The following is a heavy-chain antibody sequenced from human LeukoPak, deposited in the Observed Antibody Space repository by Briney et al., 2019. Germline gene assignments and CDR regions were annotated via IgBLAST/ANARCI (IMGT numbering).Heavy chain of an antibody. V-gene: IGHV3-7*01. Sequence: GGSLRLSCAASGFTFSAYWMSWVRQAPGKGLEWVANIKQDGSEKYYVDSVKGRFIISRDNVKNSLYLQMNSLRAEDTAVYYCARDLTGLFQHWGQGTLVTVSS. CDR2: IKQDGSEK. CDR1: GFTFSAYW. CDR3: ARDLTGLFQH. J-gene: IGHJ1*01. D-gene: IGHD1-14*01.